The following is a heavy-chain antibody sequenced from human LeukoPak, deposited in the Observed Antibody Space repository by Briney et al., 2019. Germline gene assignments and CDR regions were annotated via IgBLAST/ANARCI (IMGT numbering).Heavy chain of an antibody. V-gene: IGHV3-15*01. Sequence: GGSLRLSCAASGFTFSSYAMHWVRQAPGKGLEWVGRIKSKTDGGTTDYAAPVKGRFTISRDDSKNTLYLQMNSLKTEDTAVYYCTTDLDCSSTSCYPFYYYMDVWGKGTTVTVSS. J-gene: IGHJ6*03. D-gene: IGHD2-2*01. CDR3: TTDLDCSSTSCYPFYYYMDV. CDR2: IKSKTDGGTT. CDR1: GFTFSSYA.